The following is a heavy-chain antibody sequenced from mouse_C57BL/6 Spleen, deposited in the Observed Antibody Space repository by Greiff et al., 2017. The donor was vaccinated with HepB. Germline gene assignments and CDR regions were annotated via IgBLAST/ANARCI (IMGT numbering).Heavy chain of an antibody. Sequence: EVQLQESGPGLVKPSQSLSLTCSVTGYSITSGYYWNWIRQFPGNKLEWMGYISYDGSNNYNPSLKNRISITRDTSKNQFFLKLNSVTTEDTATYYCARDYYGGADWGQGTLVTVSA. J-gene: IGHJ3*01. CDR3: ARDYYGGAD. CDR1: GYSITSGYY. V-gene: IGHV3-6*01. CDR2: ISYDGSN. D-gene: IGHD1-2*01.